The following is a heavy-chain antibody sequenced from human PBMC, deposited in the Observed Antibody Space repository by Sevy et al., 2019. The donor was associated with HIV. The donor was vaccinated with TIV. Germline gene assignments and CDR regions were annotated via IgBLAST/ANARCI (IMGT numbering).Heavy chain of an antibody. V-gene: IGHV3-30*18. CDR1: GFTFSSYG. CDR2: ISYDGSNK. Sequence: GGSLRLSCAASGFTFSSYGMHWVRQAPGKGLEWVAVISYDGSNKYYADSVKGRFTISRDNSKNTRYLQMNSLRAEDTAVYYCAKSNYDFWSGYSYYYYGMDVWGQGTTVTVSS. J-gene: IGHJ6*02. D-gene: IGHD3-3*01. CDR3: AKSNYDFWSGYSYYYYGMDV.